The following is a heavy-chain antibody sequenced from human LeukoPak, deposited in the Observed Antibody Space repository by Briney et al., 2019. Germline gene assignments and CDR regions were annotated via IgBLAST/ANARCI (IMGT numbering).Heavy chain of an antibody. CDR2: INPSSGGT. J-gene: IGHJ3*02. CDR3: ARGARGSHTPTGAFDI. V-gene: IGHV1-2*02. CDR1: GYSFTGYY. D-gene: IGHD3-16*01. Sequence: GASVKVSCKASGYSFTGYYMHWVRQAPGQGLEWMGWINPSSGGTNYAQKFQGRVTMTSDTSISTAYMELSSLRSDDTAMYYCARGARGSHTPTGAFDIWGQGTMVTVSS.